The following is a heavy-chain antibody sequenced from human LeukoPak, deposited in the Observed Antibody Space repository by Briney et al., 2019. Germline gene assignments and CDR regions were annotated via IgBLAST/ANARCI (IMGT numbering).Heavy chain of an antibody. J-gene: IGHJ4*02. Sequence: GGSLRLSCAASGFTFSSYAMSWVRQAPGKGLEWVSAISGSGGGTFYADSVKGRFTISRDNAKNTLYLQMNSLRAEDTAVYYCAKGFGSSGYYPYWGQGTLVTVSS. D-gene: IGHD3-22*01. CDR2: ISGSGGGT. CDR1: GFTFSSYA. V-gene: IGHV3-23*01. CDR3: AKGFGSSGYYPY.